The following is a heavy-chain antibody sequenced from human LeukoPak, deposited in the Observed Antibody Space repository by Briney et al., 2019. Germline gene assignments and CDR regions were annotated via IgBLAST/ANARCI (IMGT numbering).Heavy chain of an antibody. V-gene: IGHV3-66*02. CDR3: ARGLYDSGTYCPFYFDS. CDR2: IYSSGRT. Sequence: GGSLRLSCAASGFTVSSNYMNWVRQAPRKGLEWISVIYSSGRTYYADAVKGRFTISTDKSKNTLSLQMNSLKADDTAVYYCARGLYDSGTYCPFYFDSWGQGTLVSVSS. D-gene: IGHD3-10*01. CDR1: GFTVSSNY. J-gene: IGHJ4*02.